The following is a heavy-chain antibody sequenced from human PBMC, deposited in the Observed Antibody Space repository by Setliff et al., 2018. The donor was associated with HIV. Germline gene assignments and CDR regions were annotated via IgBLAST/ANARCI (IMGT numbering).Heavy chain of an antibody. CDR1: GGSISGYY. V-gene: IGHV4-59*01. CDR3: ARASREHCSGGSCNSVPFDP. Sequence: SETLSLTCTVSGGSISGYYWSWIRQPPGKGLEWIGYIYYSGSTNYNPSRKSRVTISVDTFKNKFSLKLGSVTAADTAVYYCARASREHCSGGSCNSVPFDPWGQGTPVTVSS. J-gene: IGHJ5*02. D-gene: IGHD2-15*01. CDR2: IYYSGST.